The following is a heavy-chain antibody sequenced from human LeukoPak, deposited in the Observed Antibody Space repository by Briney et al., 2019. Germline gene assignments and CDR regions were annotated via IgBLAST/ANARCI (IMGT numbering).Heavy chain of an antibody. CDR1: GGSFSGYY. CDR2: INHSGST. CDR3: ARGFLRGYSRGYFDL. Sequence: TSETLSLTYAVYGGSFSGYYWNWIRQPPGKGLEWIGEINHSGSTNYNPSLKSRVTISVDTSKNQFSLRLSSVTAADTAVYYCARGFLRGYSRGYFDLWGRGTLVTVSS. V-gene: IGHV4-34*01. D-gene: IGHD5-18*01. J-gene: IGHJ2*01.